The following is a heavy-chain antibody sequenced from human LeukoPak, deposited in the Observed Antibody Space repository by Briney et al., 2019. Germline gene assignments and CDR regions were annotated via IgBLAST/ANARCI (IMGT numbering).Heavy chain of an antibody. D-gene: IGHD5-18*01. CDR3: TRGPDLDTVLGRGLMFTVLFDF. CDR1: GFTVSSYA. J-gene: IGHJ4*02. Sequence: PGRSLRLSCAASGFTVSSYAMHWVRQAPGKGLEWVGLIRSKAFGGTTEYAASVKGRFTISRDESKSIAYLQMNSLKTEDTAVYYCTRGPDLDTVLGRGLMFTVLFDFWGQGTLVTVSS. V-gene: IGHV3-49*04. CDR2: IRSKAFGGTT.